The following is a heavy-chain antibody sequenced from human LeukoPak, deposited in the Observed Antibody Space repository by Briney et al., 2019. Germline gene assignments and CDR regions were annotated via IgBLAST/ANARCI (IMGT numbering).Heavy chain of an antibody. CDR3: AKDPPGPGGAGPFDY. Sequence: GGSLRLSCAASGFTFSSYAMSWVRQAPRKGLEWVSAISGSGGSTYYADSVKGRFTISRDNSKNTLYLQMNSLRAEDTAVYYCAKDPPGPGGAGPFDYWGQGTLVTVSS. CDR2: ISGSGGST. J-gene: IGHJ4*02. CDR1: GFTFSSYA. V-gene: IGHV3-23*01. D-gene: IGHD6-19*01.